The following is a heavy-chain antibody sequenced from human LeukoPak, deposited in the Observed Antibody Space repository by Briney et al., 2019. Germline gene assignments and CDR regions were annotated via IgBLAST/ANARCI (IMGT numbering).Heavy chain of an antibody. CDR3: ARSPSIRGVITHFDY. D-gene: IGHD3-10*01. CDR2: INHSGST. V-gene: IGHV4-34*01. J-gene: IGHJ4*02. CDR1: GGSFSGYY. Sequence: SETLSLTCAVYGGSFSGYYWSWIRQPPGKGLEWIGEINHSGSTNYNPSLKSRVTISVDTSKNQFSLKLSSVTAADTAVYYCARSPSIRGVITHFDYWGQGTRVTVSS.